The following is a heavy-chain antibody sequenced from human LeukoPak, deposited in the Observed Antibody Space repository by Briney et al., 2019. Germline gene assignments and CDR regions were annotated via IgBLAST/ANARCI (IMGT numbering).Heavy chain of an antibody. CDR3: AREDPRTKVPEGMDV. V-gene: IGHV4-59*01. J-gene: IGHJ6*02. D-gene: IGHD4/OR15-4a*01. Sequence: PSETLSLTCTVSRGSISHYYWSWIRQPPGKGLEWIGYIYYSGATNYNPSLKSRVTISVDTSKNQFSLKLNSVTAADTAVYYCAREDPRTKVPEGMDVWGQGTTVTVSS. CDR2: IYYSGAT. CDR1: RGSISHYY.